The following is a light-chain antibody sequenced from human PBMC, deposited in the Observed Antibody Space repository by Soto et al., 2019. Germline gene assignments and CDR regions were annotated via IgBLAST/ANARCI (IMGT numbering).Light chain of an antibody. CDR3: QHYNSYSEA. Sequence: DIQMTQSPSSLSASVGDRVTITCRASHTISSWLAWYQQKPGKAPKLLIYKASTLKSGVPSRFSGSGSGTEFTLTIRSLQPDDFATYYCQHYNSYSEAFGQGTKVDIK. V-gene: IGKV1-5*03. J-gene: IGKJ1*01. CDR1: HTISSW. CDR2: KAS.